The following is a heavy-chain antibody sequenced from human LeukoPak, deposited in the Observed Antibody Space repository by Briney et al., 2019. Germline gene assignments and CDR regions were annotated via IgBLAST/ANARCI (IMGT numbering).Heavy chain of an antibody. Sequence: PSETLSLTCAVYGGSFSGYYRSWIRQPPGKGLEWIGEINHSGSTNYNPSLKSRVTISVDTSKNQLSLKLSSVTAADTAVYYCARVMVRGVIILKISHFDYWGQGTLVTASS. V-gene: IGHV4-34*01. D-gene: IGHD3-10*01. CDR3: ARVMVRGVIILKISHFDY. CDR2: INHSGST. CDR1: GGSFSGYY. J-gene: IGHJ4*02.